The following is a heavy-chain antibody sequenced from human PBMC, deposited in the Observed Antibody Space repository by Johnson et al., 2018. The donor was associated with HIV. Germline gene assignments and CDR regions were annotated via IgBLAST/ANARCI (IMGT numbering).Heavy chain of an antibody. CDR2: ISYDGSNE. V-gene: IGHV3-30*03. Sequence: QVLLVESGGGVVQPGTSLRLSCAASGFTFGIYCMHWFRQAPGKGLEWVALISYDGSNEYYGDSVKGRFRISRDNSKNTLYLQMNSLRAEDTAVYYCARGGVGRYDSSASQGAFDIWGQGTMVTVSS. CDR1: GFTFGIYC. J-gene: IGHJ3*02. CDR3: ARGGVGRYDSSASQGAFDI. D-gene: IGHD3-22*01.